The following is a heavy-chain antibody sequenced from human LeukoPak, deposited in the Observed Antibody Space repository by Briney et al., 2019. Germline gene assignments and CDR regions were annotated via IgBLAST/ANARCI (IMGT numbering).Heavy chain of an antibody. CDR1: GGSISSYY. CDR3: ARASLWFGELYVTD. Sequence: PSETLSLTCTVSGGSISSYYWSWIRQPPGKGLEWIGYIYYSGSTNYNPSLKSRVTISVDTSKNQFSLKLSSVTAADTAVYYCARASLWFGELYVTDWGQGTLVTVSS. D-gene: IGHD3-10*01. J-gene: IGHJ4*02. V-gene: IGHV4-59*08. CDR2: IYYSGST.